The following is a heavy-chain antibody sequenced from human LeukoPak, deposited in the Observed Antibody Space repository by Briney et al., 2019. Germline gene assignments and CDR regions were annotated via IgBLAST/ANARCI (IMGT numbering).Heavy chain of an antibody. CDR1: GYTFTSYG. Sequence: SVKVSCKASGYTFTSYGISWVRQAPGQGLEWMGGIIPLFGTANYAQKFQGRVTITADESTSTAYMELSSLRSEDTAVYYCARDSSEFRSLIPHWGQGTLVTVSS. CDR2: IIPLFGTA. D-gene: IGHD2-21*01. J-gene: IGHJ1*01. V-gene: IGHV1-69*13. CDR3: ARDSSEFRSLIPH.